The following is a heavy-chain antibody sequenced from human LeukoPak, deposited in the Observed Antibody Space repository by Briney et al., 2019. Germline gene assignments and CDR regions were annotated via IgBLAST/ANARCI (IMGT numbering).Heavy chain of an antibody. CDR1: GGSFSGYY. V-gene: IGHV4-34*01. CDR3: ARGRGTTVTTRWLDP. J-gene: IGHJ5*02. Sequence: SETLSLTCAVYGGSFSGYYWGWIRQPPGKGLEWIGEIDHSGSTNYNPSLKSRVTISVDTSKNQFSLKLSSVTAADTAVYYCARGRGTTVTTRWLDPWGQGTLVTVSS. CDR2: IDHSGST. D-gene: IGHD4-17*01.